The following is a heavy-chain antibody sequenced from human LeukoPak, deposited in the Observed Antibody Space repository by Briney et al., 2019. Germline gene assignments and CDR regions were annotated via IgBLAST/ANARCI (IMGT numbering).Heavy chain of an antibody. V-gene: IGHV1-18*01. CDR1: GYTFTSYG. J-gene: IGHJ4*02. D-gene: IGHD3-9*01. CDR3: ARGTPSGLTGYLEDDY. Sequence: ASVKVSCKASGYTFTSYGISWVRQAPGQGLEWMGWISAYNGNTNYAQKLQGRVTMTTDTSTSTAYMELRSLRSDDTAVYYCARGTPSGLTGYLEDDYWGQGTLVTVSS. CDR2: ISAYNGNT.